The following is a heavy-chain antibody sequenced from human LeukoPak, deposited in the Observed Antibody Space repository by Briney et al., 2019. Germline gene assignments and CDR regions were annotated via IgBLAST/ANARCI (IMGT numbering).Heavy chain of an antibody. CDR3: ARVNYYDSSYDY. CDR1: GGSITRYY. V-gene: IGHV4-59*01. CDR2: IYYSGST. Sequence: SETLSLTCSVSGGSITRYYWRWIRQTPGKGLEWIGYIYYSGSTIYNPSLKSRVTISVDTSKNEFSLKLRSVTAADTAVYYCARVNYYDSSYDYWGQGTLVTVSS. J-gene: IGHJ4*02. D-gene: IGHD3-22*01.